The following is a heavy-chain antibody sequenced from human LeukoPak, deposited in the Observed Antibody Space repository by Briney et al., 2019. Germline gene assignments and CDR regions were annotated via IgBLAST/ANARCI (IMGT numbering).Heavy chain of an antibody. J-gene: IGHJ4*02. Sequence: GASLKVSCTASRGTFTNYAISWVRQAPGQGLEWMGWINPNSGGTNYAQKFQGRVTMTRDTSISTAYMELSRLRSDDTAVYYCARDRGGSSWYGDVDYWGQGTLVTVSS. CDR1: RGTFTNYA. D-gene: IGHD6-13*01. V-gene: IGHV1-2*02. CDR2: INPNSGGT. CDR3: ARDRGGSSWYGDVDY.